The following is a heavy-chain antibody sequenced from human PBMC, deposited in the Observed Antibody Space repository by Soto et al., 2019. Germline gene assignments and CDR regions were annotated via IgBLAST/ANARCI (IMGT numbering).Heavy chain of an antibody. CDR1: RVAFSKFI. Sequence: QAQLEQSGGEVKKPGSSVKVSCKASRVAFSKFIVTWVRQAPGLGLEWVGGIIPVFGTANYAQKFQGRVTSTADESKRTSYMEVNNLRSEDTAVYYCAKVRYSSPMGYYYRMDVWGQGTKVTVSS. V-gene: IGHV1-69*01. CDR3: AKVRYSSPMGYYYRMDV. CDR2: IIPVFGTA. J-gene: IGHJ6*02. D-gene: IGHD2-2*01.